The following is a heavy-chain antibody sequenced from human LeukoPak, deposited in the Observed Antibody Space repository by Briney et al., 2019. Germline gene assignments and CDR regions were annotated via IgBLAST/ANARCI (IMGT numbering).Heavy chain of an antibody. D-gene: IGHD5-12*01. CDR2: TYYRSKWYN. CDR1: GDSVCSNSAG. Sequence: SQTLSLTCAISGDSVCSNSAGWSWIRQSPSRGLEWLGRTYYRSKWYNDYAVSVKSPITINPDTSKNQFSLQLNSVTPEDTAVYYCAIAPHPTSNIVATIRGLYYYYYYYMDVWGKGTTVTVSS. J-gene: IGHJ6*03. V-gene: IGHV6-1*01. CDR3: AIAPHPTSNIVATIRGLYYYYYYYMDV.